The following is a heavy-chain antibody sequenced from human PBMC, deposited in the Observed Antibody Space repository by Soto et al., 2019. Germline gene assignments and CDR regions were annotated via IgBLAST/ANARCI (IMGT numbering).Heavy chain of an antibody. D-gene: IGHD1-1*01. V-gene: IGHV4-59*08. CDR2: IYYSGST. Sequence: SETLSLTCTVSGGSISSYYWSWIRQPPGKGLEWIGYIYYSGSTNYNPSLKSRVTISVDTSKNQFSLKLSSVTAADTAVYYCARNGVGTYHFDYWGQGTLVTVSS. CDR3: ARNGVGTYHFDY. CDR1: GGSISSYY. J-gene: IGHJ4*02.